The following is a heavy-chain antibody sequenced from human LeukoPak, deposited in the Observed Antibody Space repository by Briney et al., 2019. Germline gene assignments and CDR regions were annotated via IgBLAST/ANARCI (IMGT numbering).Heavy chain of an antibody. V-gene: IGHV4-34*01. J-gene: IGHJ4*02. CDR2: INHSGST. CDR3: ARDPRYYDILTGSM. Sequence: SETLSLTCAVYGGSFSGYYWSWIRQPPGKGLEWIGEINHSGSTNYNPSLKSRVTISVDTSKNQFSLKLSSVTAADTAVYYCARDPRYYDILTGSMWGQGTLVTVSS. CDR1: GGSFSGYY. D-gene: IGHD3-9*01.